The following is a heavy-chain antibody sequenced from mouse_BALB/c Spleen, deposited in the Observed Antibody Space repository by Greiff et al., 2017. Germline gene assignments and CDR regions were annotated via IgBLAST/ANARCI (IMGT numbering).Heavy chain of an antibody. V-gene: IGHV5-12-1*01. CDR1: GFAFSSYD. Sequence: EVKLQESGGGLVKPGGSLKLSCAASGFAFSSYDMSWVRQTPEKRLEWVAYISSGGGSTYYPDTVKGRFTISRDNAKNTLYLQMSSLKSEDTAMYYCAREGERQGYAMDYWGQGTSVTVSS. CDR2: ISSGGGST. J-gene: IGHJ4*01. D-gene: IGHD2-12*01. CDR3: AREGERQGYAMDY.